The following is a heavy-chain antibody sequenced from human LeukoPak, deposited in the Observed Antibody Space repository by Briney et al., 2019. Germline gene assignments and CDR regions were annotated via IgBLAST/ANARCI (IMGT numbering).Heavy chain of an antibody. D-gene: IGHD2-2*01. V-gene: IGHV3-11*01. CDR1: GFTFSDYY. Sequence: GGSLRLSCAASGFTFSDYYMSWIRQAPGKGLEWVSYISSSGSTIYYADSVKGRLTISRDNAKNSLYLQMNSLRAEDTAVYYCAREDCSSTSCPEAFDYWGQGTLVTVSS. CDR3: AREDCSSTSCPEAFDY. J-gene: IGHJ4*02. CDR2: ISSSGSTI.